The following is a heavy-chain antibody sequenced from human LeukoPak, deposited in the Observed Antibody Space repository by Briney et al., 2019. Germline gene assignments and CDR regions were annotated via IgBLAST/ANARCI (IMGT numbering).Heavy chain of an antibody. CDR2: TYYSGST. J-gene: IGHJ6*03. CDR1: GGSISSGDYY. D-gene: IGHD6-6*01. CDR3: ASNIIAARPLYYYYYMDV. V-gene: IGHV4-39*01. Sequence: SQTLSLTCTVSGGSISSGDYYWGWIRQPPGKGLEWIGSTYYSGSTYYNPSLKSRVTISVDTSKNQFSLKLSSVTAADTAVYYCASNIIAARPLYYYYYMDVWGKGTTVTVSS.